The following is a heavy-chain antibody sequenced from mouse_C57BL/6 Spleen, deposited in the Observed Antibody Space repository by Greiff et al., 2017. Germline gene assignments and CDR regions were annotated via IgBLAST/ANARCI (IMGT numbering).Heavy chain of an antibody. J-gene: IGHJ4*01. CDR2: IDPEDGET. Sequence: EVQLQESGAELVKPGASVKLSCTASGFNIKDYYMHWVKQRTEQGLEWIGRIDPEDGETKYAPNFQGKATITADTSSNTAYLQLSSLTSEDTAVYYCATALWYYRAMDYWGQGTSVTVSS. CDR3: ATALWYYRAMDY. CDR1: GFNIKDYY. D-gene: IGHD2-1*01. V-gene: IGHV14-2*01.